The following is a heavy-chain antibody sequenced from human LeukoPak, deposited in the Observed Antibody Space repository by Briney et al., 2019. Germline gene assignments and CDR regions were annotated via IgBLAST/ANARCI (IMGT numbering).Heavy chain of an antibody. V-gene: IGHV3-23*01. CDR1: GFTFSSYA. CDR2: ISGSGGST. J-gene: IGHJ1*01. D-gene: IGHD6-13*01. Sequence: PGGSLRLSCAASGFTFSSYAMSWVRQAPGKGLEWVSAISGSGGSTYYADSVKGRFTISRDNSKNTLYLQMNSLRAEDTAVYYCASGGIAAAALSAEYFQHWGQGTLVTVSS. CDR3: ASGGIAAAALSAEYFQH.